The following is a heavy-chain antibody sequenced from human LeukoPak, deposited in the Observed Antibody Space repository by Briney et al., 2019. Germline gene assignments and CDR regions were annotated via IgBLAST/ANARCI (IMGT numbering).Heavy chain of an antibody. CDR1: GGSISSSSYY. CDR2: IYHSGTT. V-gene: IGHV4-39*07. Sequence: SETLSLTCTVSGGSISSSSYYWGWIRQPPGKGLEWIGGIYHSGTTYYNPSLKSRVTISVDMSKSQFSLKLSSVTAADTAVYYCALGTQVMTAPFDYWGQGTLVTVSS. D-gene: IGHD2-21*02. CDR3: ALGTQVMTAPFDY. J-gene: IGHJ4*02.